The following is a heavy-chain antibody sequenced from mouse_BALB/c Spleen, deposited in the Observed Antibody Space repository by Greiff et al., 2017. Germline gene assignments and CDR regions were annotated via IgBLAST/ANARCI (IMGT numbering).Heavy chain of an antibody. V-gene: IGHV2-6-7*01. J-gene: IGHJ4*01. Sequence: VMLVESGPCLVSPSQSLSITCTVSGFSLTGYGVNWVRQPPGKGLEWLGMMWGDGSTDYNSALKSRLSISKDNSKSQVFLKMNSLQTDDTARYYCARDSTARARGYAMDYWGQGTSVTVSA. D-gene: IGHD3-1*01. CDR2: MWGDGST. CDR1: GFSLTGYG. CDR3: ARDSTARARGYAMDY.